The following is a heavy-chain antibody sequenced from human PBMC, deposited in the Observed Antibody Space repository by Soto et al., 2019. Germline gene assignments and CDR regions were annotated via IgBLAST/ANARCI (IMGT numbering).Heavy chain of an antibody. D-gene: IGHD2-2*01. J-gene: IGHJ6*02. V-gene: IGHV1-69*01. CDR2: MIPIFGTA. Sequence: QVQLVQSGAEVKKPGSSVKVSCKASGGTFSSYAISWVRQAPGQGLEWMGGMIPIFGTANYAQKFQGRVTITADESTSTAYMELSSLRSEDTAVYYCARDCSSTSCSVYYYYYGMDVWGQGTTVTVSS. CDR3: ARDCSSTSCSVYYYYYGMDV. CDR1: GGTFSSYA.